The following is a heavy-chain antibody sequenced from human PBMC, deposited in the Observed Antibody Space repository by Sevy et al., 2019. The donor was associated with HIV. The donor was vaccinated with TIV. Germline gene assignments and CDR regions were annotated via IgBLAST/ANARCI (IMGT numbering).Heavy chain of an antibody. CDR2: ISGSGGST. Sequence: GGSLRLSCAASGFTFSSYAMSWVRQAPGKGLEWVSAISGSGGSTYYADSVKGRFTISRDNSKNTLYLQMNGLRAEDTAVYYCAKELVPNIVATMMCDAFDIWGQGTMVTVSS. CDR1: GFTFSSYA. D-gene: IGHD5-12*01. J-gene: IGHJ3*02. CDR3: AKELVPNIVATMMCDAFDI. V-gene: IGHV3-23*01.